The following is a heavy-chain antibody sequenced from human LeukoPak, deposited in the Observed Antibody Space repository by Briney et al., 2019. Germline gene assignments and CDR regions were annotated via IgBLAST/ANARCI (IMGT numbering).Heavy chain of an antibody. J-gene: IGHJ4*02. CDR2: IRSQAYSGTT. V-gene: IGHV3-49*04. Sequence: PGRSLRLSCTASGFTFGYHAINWVRQAPGRGLEWVGFIRSQAYSGTTEYATSVKDRFTISRDDSKSIAYLQMNSLKTEDTAVYYCTRDIVSISQPYYFDYWGQGTLVTVS. D-gene: IGHD2-2*01. CDR3: TRDIVSISQPYYFDY. CDR1: GFTFGYHA.